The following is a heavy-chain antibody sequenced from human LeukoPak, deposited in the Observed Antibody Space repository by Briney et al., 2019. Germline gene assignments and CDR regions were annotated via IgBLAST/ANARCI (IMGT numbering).Heavy chain of an antibody. CDR2: IIPIFGTA. CDR1: GGTFSSYA. J-gene: IGHJ4*02. Sequence: ASVKVSCKASGGTFSSYAISWVRQAPGQGLEWMGGIIPIFGTANYAQKFQGRVTITADESTSTAYMELSSLRSEDTGVYYCARDDFFPYDSSGYVFGGDYWGQGTLVTVSS. CDR3: ARDDFFPYDSSGYVFGGDY. D-gene: IGHD3-22*01. V-gene: IGHV1-69*13.